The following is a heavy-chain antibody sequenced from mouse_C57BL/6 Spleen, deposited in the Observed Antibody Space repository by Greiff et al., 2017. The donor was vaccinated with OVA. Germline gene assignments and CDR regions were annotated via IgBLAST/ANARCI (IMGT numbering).Heavy chain of an antibody. Sequence: VKLQESGAELVRPGSSVKLSCKASGYTFTSYWMHWVKQRPIQGLEWIGNIDPSDSETHYNQKFKDKATLTVDKSSSTAYMQLSSLTSEDSAVYYCARKGYAMDYWGQGTSVTVSS. J-gene: IGHJ4*01. CDR3: ARKGYAMDY. CDR2: IDPSDSET. CDR1: GYTFTSYW. V-gene: IGHV1-52*01.